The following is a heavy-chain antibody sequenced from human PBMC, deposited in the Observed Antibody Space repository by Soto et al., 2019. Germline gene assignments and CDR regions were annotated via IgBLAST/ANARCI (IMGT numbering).Heavy chain of an antibody. CDR3: ARHGSTVTTRKVWWFDP. J-gene: IGHJ5*02. V-gene: IGHV4-39*01. Sequence: SETQSLTCTVSGGSIRSRSCYWGWIRQPPGKGLEWIGSIYYSGSTYYNPSLKSRVTISVDTSKNQFSLKLSSVTAADTAVYYCARHGSTVTTRKVWWFDPWGQGTLVTVSS. D-gene: IGHD4-17*01. CDR2: IYYSGST. CDR1: GGSIRSRSCY.